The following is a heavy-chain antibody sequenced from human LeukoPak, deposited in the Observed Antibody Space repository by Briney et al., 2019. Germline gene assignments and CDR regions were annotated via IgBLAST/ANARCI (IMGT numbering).Heavy chain of an antibody. CDR2: ISRSSSYI. J-gene: IGHJ2*01. V-gene: IGHV3-21*01. D-gene: IGHD3-10*01. CDR3: ARENYYDSGSYSYWYFDL. CDR1: GFTFSSYS. Sequence: GGSLRLSCAASGFTFSSYSMNWVRQAPGKGLEWVSSISRSSSYIYYADSVKGRFTISRDNAKKSLYLQMNSLRAEDTAVYYCARENYYDSGSYSYWYFDLWGRGTLVTVSS.